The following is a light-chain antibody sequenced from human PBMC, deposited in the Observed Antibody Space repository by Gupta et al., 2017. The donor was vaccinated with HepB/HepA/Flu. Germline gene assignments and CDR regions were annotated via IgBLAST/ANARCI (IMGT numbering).Light chain of an antibody. Sequence: QKPGKAPELLIYGASTVQSGVSSRFTGSGSGTDFTLTISSLQSEDFATYYCQQYYSFPFTFGGGTKVEIK. V-gene: IGKV1D-8*01. CDR3: QQYYSFPFT. J-gene: IGKJ4*01. CDR2: GAS.